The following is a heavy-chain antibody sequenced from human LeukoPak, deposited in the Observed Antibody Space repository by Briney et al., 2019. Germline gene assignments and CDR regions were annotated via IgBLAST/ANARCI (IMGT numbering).Heavy chain of an antibody. CDR1: GGTFSSYA. CDR2: IIPIFGTA. J-gene: IGHJ4*02. Sequence: ASVKVSCKASGGTFSSYAISWVRQAPGQGLEWMGGIIPIFGTANYAQKFQGRVTITADKSTSTAYMELSSLRSEDTAVYYCARGRSSSTRYYFDYWGQGTLVTVSS. CDR3: ARGRSSSTRYYFDY. V-gene: IGHV1-69*06. D-gene: IGHD6-6*01.